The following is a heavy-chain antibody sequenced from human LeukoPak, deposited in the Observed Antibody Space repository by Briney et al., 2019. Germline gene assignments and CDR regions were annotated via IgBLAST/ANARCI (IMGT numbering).Heavy chain of an antibody. CDR2: MNPNSGNT. J-gene: IGHJ5*02. CDR3: ARDLPDYDFWSGRDWFDP. D-gene: IGHD3-3*01. V-gene: IGHV1-8*01. CDR1: GYTFTSYD. Sequence: ASVKVSCKASGYTFTSYDINWVRQATGQGLEWMGWMNPNSGNTGYAQKLQGRVTMTTDTSTSTAYMELRSLRSDDTAVYYCARDLPDYDFWSGRDWFDPWGQGTLVTVSS.